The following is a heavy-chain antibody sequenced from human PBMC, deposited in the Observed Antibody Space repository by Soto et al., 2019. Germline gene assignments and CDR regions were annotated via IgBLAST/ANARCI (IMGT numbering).Heavy chain of an antibody. D-gene: IGHD3-22*01. CDR3: ARQWKGVYYDPSYDAFDI. CDR2: IIPVFGTA. J-gene: IGHJ3*02. V-gene: IGHV1-69*05. CDR1: GATLDTFINFG. Sequence: GASVKVSCKASGATLDTFINFGITWVRRAPGQGLEWMGGIIPVFGTAHYAQKFQGRVTITRDTSASTAYMELSSLRSEDTALYYCARQWKGVYYDPSYDAFDIWGQGTMVTVSS.